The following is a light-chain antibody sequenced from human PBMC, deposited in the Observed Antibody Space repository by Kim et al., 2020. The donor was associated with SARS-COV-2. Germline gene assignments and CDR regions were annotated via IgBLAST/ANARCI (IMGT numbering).Light chain of an antibody. J-gene: IGKJ3*01. V-gene: IGKV3-11*01. CDR3: QHRDSWPPKFT. CDR2: DTP. CDR1: QSVSRH. Sequence: EIVLTQSPATLSLSPGEEVTLSCRASQSVSRHLAWYQQRPGQAPRLLIYDTPDRATGIPSRFSGSGSGTEFTLTISSLEPEDFAVYYCQHRDSWPPKFTFGPGTKVDIK.